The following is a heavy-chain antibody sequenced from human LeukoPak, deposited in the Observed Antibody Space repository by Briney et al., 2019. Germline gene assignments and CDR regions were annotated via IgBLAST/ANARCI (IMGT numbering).Heavy chain of an antibody. CDR3: ALGLVTDY. CDR2: IYSGGST. D-gene: IGHD3-9*01. J-gene: IGHJ4*02. Sequence: PGGSLRLSCAPSGFTVSSNFMSWVRQAPGKGLEWVSVIYSGGSTYYADSVKGRFTISRDNSKNTLYLQMNSLRVEDTAVYYCALGLVTDYWGQGTLVTVSS. CDR1: GFTVSSNF. V-gene: IGHV3-66*01.